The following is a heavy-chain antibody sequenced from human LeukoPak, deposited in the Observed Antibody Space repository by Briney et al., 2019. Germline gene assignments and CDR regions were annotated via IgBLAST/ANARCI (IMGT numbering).Heavy chain of an antibody. CDR1: GFTFSSYG. CDR2: IWYDGINE. J-gene: IGHJ4*02. D-gene: IGHD3-22*01. V-gene: IGHV3-33*06. Sequence: GGSLRLSCAASGFTFSSYGMHWVRQAPGRGLEWVAVIWYDGINEYYADSVKGRFTLSRDNANNTLYLQMNSLRAEDTAVYYCAKATYNSSGYYDYYFHYWGQGALVTVSS. CDR3: AKATYNSSGYYDYYFHY.